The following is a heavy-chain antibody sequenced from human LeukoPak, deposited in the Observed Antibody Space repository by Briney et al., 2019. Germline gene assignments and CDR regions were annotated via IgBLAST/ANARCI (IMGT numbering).Heavy chain of an antibody. D-gene: IGHD3-3*01. CDR1: GFTFSSYW. Sequence: GGSLRLSCAASGFTFSSYWMHWVRQAPGKGLVWVSGINSDGTSTKYADSVKGRFTISRDNAKNTLYLQMNSLRAEDTAVYYCARGYGSTISYWGQGTLVIVSS. CDR2: INSDGTST. J-gene: IGHJ4*02. V-gene: IGHV3-74*03. CDR3: ARGYGSTISY.